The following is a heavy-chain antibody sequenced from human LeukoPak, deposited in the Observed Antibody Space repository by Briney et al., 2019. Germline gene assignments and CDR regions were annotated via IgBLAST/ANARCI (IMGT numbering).Heavy chain of an antibody. D-gene: IGHD4-11*01. CDR2: IYTSGST. Sequence: SQTLSLTCTVSGGSISSGSYYWSWIRQPAGKGLEWIGRIYTSGSTNYNPSLKSRVTISVDTSKNQFSLKLSSVTAADTAVYYCARDKSNHYYYYMDVWGKGTMVTVSS. CDR3: ARDKSNHYYYYMDV. CDR1: GGSISSGSYY. J-gene: IGHJ6*03. V-gene: IGHV4-61*02.